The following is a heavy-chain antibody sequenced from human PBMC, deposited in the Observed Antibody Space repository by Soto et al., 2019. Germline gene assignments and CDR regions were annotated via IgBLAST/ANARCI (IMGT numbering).Heavy chain of an antibody. Sequence: NPSETLSLTCAVYGGSFSGYYWSWIRQPPGKGLEWIGEINHSGSTNYNPSLKSRVTISVDTSKNQFSLKLSSVTAADTAVYYCARTLTGTSYFDYWGQGTLVTVSS. V-gene: IGHV4-34*01. J-gene: IGHJ4*02. CDR3: ARTLTGTSYFDY. D-gene: IGHD1-7*01. CDR1: GGSFSGYY. CDR2: INHSGST.